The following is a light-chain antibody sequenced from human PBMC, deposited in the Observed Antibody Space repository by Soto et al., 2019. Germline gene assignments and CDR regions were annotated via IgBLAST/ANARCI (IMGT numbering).Light chain of an antibody. CDR1: QSVSSS. CDR2: GTS. CDR3: QQYNNWPPFT. V-gene: IGKV3-15*01. J-gene: IGKJ3*01. Sequence: EIVMTQSPATLSVSPGERATLSCRASQSVSSSLAWYQQKPGQAPRLLIYGTSSRATGIPARFSGSGSGTEFTRAVSGVGGGDFAVYYCQQYNNWPPFTFGPGTKVDVK.